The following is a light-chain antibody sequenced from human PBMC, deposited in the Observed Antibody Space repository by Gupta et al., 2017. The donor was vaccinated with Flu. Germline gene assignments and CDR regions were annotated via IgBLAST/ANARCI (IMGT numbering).Light chain of an antibody. CDR3: HHDGTSPYT. CDR2: GTS. J-gene: IGKJ2*01. V-gene: IGKV3-20*01. CDR1: ESVNRNH. Sequence: FLAQSPGTLSLSPGESVTLSCRAGESVNRNHLAWYRQKPGQAPRLLMYGTSNRAPGIPDRFSGGGSGTDFTLTINRLEPEDSALFYCHHDGTSPYTFGQGTKLEIK.